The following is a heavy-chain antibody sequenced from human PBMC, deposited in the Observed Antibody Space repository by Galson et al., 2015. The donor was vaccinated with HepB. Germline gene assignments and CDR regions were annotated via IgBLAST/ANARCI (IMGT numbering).Heavy chain of an antibody. D-gene: IGHD3-3*01. CDR3: ARAPNPRFWSGYADY. CDR2: ISSSGNII. CDR1: GFTLSTYS. J-gene: IGHJ4*02. V-gene: IGHV3-48*04. Sequence: SLRLSCAASGFTLSTYSMNWVRQAPGKGLEWISYISSSGNIIYYADSVKGRFTISRDNAKNSLYLQMNSLRFEDTAVYYCARAPNPRFWSGYADYWGQGTLVTVPS.